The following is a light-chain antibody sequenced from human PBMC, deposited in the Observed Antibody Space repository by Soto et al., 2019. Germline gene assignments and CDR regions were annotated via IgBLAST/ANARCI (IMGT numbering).Light chain of an antibody. CDR2: EFN. J-gene: IGLJ1*01. CDR1: SRDVASYYY. CDR3: CSSADSSTPHV. V-gene: IGLV2-23*02. Sequence: QSVLAQPASVSGSPGQSITISCTGTSRDVASYYYVSWYQQHPGKAPKLMIYEFNKRPSGISSRFSGSTSGNTASLTISGLQAEDEADYYCCSSADSSTPHVFGTGTKVTVL.